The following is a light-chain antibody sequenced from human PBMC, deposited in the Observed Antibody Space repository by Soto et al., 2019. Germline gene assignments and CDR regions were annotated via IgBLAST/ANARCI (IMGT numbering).Light chain of an antibody. CDR1: QGISNY. Sequence: DIQMTQSPSSLSASVGDRVTITCRASQGISNYLAWYQQKPGKVPKLLIYAASTLQSGVPSRFSGSGSGTAFTLPISSLQPEDVATYDCQKYNSAPNPFGPGTKVDIK. V-gene: IGKV1-27*01. CDR3: QKYNSAPNP. CDR2: AAS. J-gene: IGKJ3*01.